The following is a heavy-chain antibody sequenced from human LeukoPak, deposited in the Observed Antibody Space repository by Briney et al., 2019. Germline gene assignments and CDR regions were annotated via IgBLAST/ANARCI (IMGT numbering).Heavy chain of an antibody. CDR3: ARKRPSYFDY. CDR2: INLDGSQK. CDR1: GFTFSNYW. Sequence: PGGSLRLSCAASGFTFSNYWMAWVRQAPGKGAEWVANINLDGSQKYYVDSVKGQFTISRDNAENSLYQQMNSLRAEDTALYCRARKRPSYFDYWGQGTLVTVSS. J-gene: IGHJ4*02. V-gene: IGHV3-7*01.